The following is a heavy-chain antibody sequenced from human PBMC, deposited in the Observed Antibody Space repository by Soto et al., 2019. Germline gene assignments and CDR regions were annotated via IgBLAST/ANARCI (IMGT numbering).Heavy chain of an antibody. CDR1: GASVISTKW. J-gene: IGHJ5*02. CDR3: ARGERQQQRDT. D-gene: IGHD6-13*01. Sequence: PSETLSLTCAVSGASVISTKWWSWVRQPPGKGLEWIGEIYHSGDTNYNPSLKSRVILSVDKSKNQFFLKVNSVTAADTAVYYCARGERQQQRDTWGRGILVTVSS. CDR2: IYHSGDT. V-gene: IGHV4-4*02.